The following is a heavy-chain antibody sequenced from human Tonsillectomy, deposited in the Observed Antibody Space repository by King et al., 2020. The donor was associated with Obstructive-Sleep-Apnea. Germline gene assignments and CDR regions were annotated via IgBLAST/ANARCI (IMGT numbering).Heavy chain of an antibody. Sequence: QLQESGPGLMKPSETLSLTCTVSGGSISSSSYYWGWIRQPPGKGLEWIGSIYYSGSTHYIPSLESRVTISIDTSKNQFSLKLSSVTAADTAVYYCARVPYSSDWYGYYFDYWGLGTLVTVSS. J-gene: IGHJ4*02. D-gene: IGHD6-19*01. CDR1: GGSISSSSYY. CDR3: ARVPYSSDWYGYYFDY. V-gene: IGHV4-39*07. CDR2: IYYSGST.